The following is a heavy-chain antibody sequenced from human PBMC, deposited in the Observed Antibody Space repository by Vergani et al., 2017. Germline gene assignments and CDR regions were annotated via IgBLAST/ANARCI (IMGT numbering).Heavy chain of an antibody. V-gene: IGHV3-23*01. CDR1: GFTFSSYA. J-gene: IGHJ6*02. D-gene: IGHD3-10*01. CDR2: ISGSGGST. Sequence: EVQLLESGGGLVQPGGSLRLSCAASGFTFSSYAMSWVRQAPGKGLEWVSAISGSGGSTYYADSVKGRFTISRDNSKNTLYLQMNSLRAEDTAVYYCARDNGSGTGFGYYYYYGMDVWGQGTTVTVSS. CDR3: ARDNGSGTGFGYYYYYGMDV.